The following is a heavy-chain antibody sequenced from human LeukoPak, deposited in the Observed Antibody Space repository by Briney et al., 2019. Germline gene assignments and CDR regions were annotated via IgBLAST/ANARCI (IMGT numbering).Heavy chain of an antibody. CDR1: GGSITTYY. CDR2: IHNSGSA. V-gene: IGHV4-59*08. Sequence: SETLSLTCTVSGGSITTYYLSWIRQPPGKGLERIGYIHNSGSANYNPSLRGRVTISVDTSKDQFSLKLSSVTAADTAVYYCARQTTSSNVGYWGQGTLVTVSS. D-gene: IGHD4-11*01. CDR3: ARQTTSSNVGY. J-gene: IGHJ4*02.